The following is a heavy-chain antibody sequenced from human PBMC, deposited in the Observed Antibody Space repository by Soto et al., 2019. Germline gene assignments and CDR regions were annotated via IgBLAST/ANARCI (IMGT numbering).Heavy chain of an antibody. CDR3: ARGDTYFDY. CDR1: GGSISSYY. V-gene: IGHV4-59*01. Sequence: LSLTCTVSGGSISSYYWSWIRQPPGKGLEWIGYIYYSGSTNYNPSLKSRVTISVDTSKNQFSLKLSSVTAADTAVYYCARGDTYFDYWGQGTLVTVSS. CDR2: IYYSGST. D-gene: IGHD5-18*01. J-gene: IGHJ4*02.